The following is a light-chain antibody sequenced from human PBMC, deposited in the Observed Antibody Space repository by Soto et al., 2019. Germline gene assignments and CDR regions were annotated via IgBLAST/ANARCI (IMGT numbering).Light chain of an antibody. CDR2: EGS. J-gene: IGLJ2*01. CDR3: CSYAGSSTVV. V-gene: IGLV2-23*01. Sequence: QSALTQPASVSGSPGQSITISCTGTSSDVGSYNLVSWYQQHPGKAPKLMIYEGSKRPSGVSNRFSGSKSGNTASLIISGLQAEDEADYYGCSYAGSSTVVFGGRTMLTVL. CDR1: SSDVGSYNL.